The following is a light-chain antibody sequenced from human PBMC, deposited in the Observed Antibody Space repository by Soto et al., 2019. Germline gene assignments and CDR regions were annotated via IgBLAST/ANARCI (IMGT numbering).Light chain of an antibody. CDR2: WAS. CDR1: QRVLYSPNNHND. Sequence: DFVMTQSPDSLAVSLGERATINCKSSQRVLYSPNNHNDLSWYQQKPGQPPKLLIYWASTRESGVPDRFSGSGSGTDFTLTISSLQAEDVAVYYCHEYINAPWTFGQGTKVEIK. V-gene: IGKV4-1*01. J-gene: IGKJ1*01. CDR3: HEYINAPWT.